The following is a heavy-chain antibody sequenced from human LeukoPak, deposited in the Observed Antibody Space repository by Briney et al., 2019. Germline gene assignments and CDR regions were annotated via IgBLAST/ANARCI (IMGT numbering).Heavy chain of an antibody. J-gene: IGHJ6*02. CDR2: INHNGNVN. V-gene: IGHV3-7*03. D-gene: IGHD3-16*01. Sequence: GGSLRLSCAASGFTFSSYWMNWARQAPGKGLEWVASINHNGNVNYYVDSVKGRFTISRDNAKNSLYLQMSNLRAQDTAVYFCARGGGLDVWGQGATVTVSS. CDR1: GFTFSSYW. CDR3: ARGGGLDV.